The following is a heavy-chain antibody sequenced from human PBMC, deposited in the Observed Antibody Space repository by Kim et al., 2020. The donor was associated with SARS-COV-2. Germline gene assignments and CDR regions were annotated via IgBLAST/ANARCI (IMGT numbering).Heavy chain of an antibody. Sequence: GGSLRLSCAASGFTFSNAWMTWVRQAPGKGLEWVGRIQSKTAGGTTAYAAAVKGRFTITRDDSENMLYLQMNRLKIEDTALYYWITYTYGSLKDSGQETLFTVSS. CDR1: GFTFSNAW. J-gene: IGHJ1*01. CDR3: ITYTYGSLKD. D-gene: IGHD2-2*02. CDR2: IQSKTAGGTT. V-gene: IGHV3-15*01.